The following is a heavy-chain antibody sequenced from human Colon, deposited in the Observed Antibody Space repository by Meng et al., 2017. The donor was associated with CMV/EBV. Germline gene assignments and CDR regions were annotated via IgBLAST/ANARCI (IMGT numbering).Heavy chain of an antibody. D-gene: IGHD5-24*01. CDR1: LTSRTMG. J-gene: IGHJ4*02. V-gene: IGHV2-5*08. Sequence: LTSRTMGDSWVHKTPGRALEWLAFSYWDDDSRYNPTLRSRLEVTKDTSKRQVILTVTNVDNVDTGTYYCAQRRGYNGNWDGGDFGFWGQGTLVTVSS. CDR3: AQRRGYNGNWDGGDFGF. CDR2: SYWDDDS.